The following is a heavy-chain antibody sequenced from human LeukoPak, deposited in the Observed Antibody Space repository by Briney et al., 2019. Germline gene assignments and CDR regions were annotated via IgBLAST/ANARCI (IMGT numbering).Heavy chain of an antibody. V-gene: IGHV5-51*01. Sequence: GESLKISCKGSGYSFTSYWIGWVRQMPGKGLGWVGIIYPVDSDTRYSPSFQGQVTISADKSISTAYLQWSSLTASDTAMYYCARQDTLYYFDYWGQGNLVTVSS. CDR3: ARQDTLYYFDY. D-gene: IGHD5-18*01. J-gene: IGHJ4*02. CDR1: GYSFTSYW. CDR2: IYPVDSDT.